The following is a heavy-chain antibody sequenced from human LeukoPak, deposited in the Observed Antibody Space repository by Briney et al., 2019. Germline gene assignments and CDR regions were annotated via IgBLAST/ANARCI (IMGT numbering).Heavy chain of an antibody. CDR2: ISYSGST. Sequence: PSETLSLTCTVSGGSISSSSYYWGWIRQPPGKGLEWIGSISYSGSTYYNPSLKSRVTISVDTSKNQFSLKLNSVTAADTALYYCARVTASYGYGYWYFDLWGRGTLVTVSS. CDR1: GGSISSSSYY. CDR3: ARVTASYGYGYWYFDL. V-gene: IGHV4-39*07. J-gene: IGHJ2*01. D-gene: IGHD5-18*01.